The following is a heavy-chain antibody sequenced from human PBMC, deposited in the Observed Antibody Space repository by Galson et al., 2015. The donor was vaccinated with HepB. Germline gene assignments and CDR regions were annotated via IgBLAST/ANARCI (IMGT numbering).Heavy chain of an antibody. CDR3: ARGFYYGSGSYYNGGVQRGFATGYFDY. CDR1: GYSFTSYW. Sequence: QSGAEVKKPGESLKISCKGSGYSFTSYWIGWVRQMPGESLEWMGIIYPGDSDTRYSPSFQGQVTISADKSISTAYLQWSSLKASDTAMYYCARGFYYGSGSYYNGGVQRGFATGYFDYWGQGTLVTVSS. CDR2: IYPGDSDT. J-gene: IGHJ4*02. D-gene: IGHD3-10*01. V-gene: IGHV5-51*01.